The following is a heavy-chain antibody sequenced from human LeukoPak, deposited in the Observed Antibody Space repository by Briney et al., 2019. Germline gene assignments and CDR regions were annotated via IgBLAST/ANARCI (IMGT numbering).Heavy chain of an antibody. V-gene: IGHV4-34*01. J-gene: IGHJ4*02. CDR2: INHSGST. CDR1: GGSFSDYR. Sequence: SETLSLTCTVYGGSFSDYRWSWIRQPPGKGLEWIGEINHSGSTNYNPSLKSRVTISVDTSKKQFSLKLTSVTAADTAVYYCARRVTTRLPFRYWGQGTLVTVSS. D-gene: IGHD4-17*01. CDR3: ARRVTTRLPFRY.